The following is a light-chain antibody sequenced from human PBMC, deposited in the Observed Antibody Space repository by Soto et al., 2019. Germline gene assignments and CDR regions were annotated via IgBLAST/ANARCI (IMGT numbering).Light chain of an antibody. CDR1: SSNIGAGYD. CDR2: GNS. CDR3: QSYDSSLSGFV. V-gene: IGLV1-40*01. Sequence: QSVLTQPPSVSGAPGQRVTISCTGSSSNIGAGYDVHWYQQLPGTAPKLLIYGNSNRPSGVPDRFSGSKSGTSASLAITGHQAEDEADFYCQSYDSSLSGFVFGTGTQLTVL. J-gene: IGLJ1*01.